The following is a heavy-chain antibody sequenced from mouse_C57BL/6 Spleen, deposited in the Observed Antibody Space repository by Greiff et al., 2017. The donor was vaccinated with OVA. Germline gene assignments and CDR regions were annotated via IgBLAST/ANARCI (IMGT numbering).Heavy chain of an antibody. V-gene: IGHV5-9*04. J-gene: IGHJ2*01. Sequence: EVKVVESGGGLVKPGGSLKLSCAASGFTFSSYTMSWVRQTPEKRLEWVATISGGGGNTYYPDSVKGRFTLSRDNATNTLYLQMSSLRSEDTAVYLCAYYDYGEGYFDYWGQGTTLTVSS. CDR3: AYYDYGEGYFDY. D-gene: IGHD2-4*01. CDR1: GFTFSSYT. CDR2: ISGGGGNT.